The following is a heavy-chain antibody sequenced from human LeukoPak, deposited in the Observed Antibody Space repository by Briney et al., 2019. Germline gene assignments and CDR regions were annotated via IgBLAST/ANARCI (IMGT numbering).Heavy chain of an antibody. CDR1: GGSFSGYY. Sequence: RTSETLSLTCGVYGGSFSGYYWSWIRQPPGKGLEWIGEINHSGSTNYNPSLKSRVTISVDTSKNQFSLKLSSVTAADTAVYYCARGGIAVAGSDWNYFDYWGQGTLVTVSS. D-gene: IGHD6-19*01. CDR3: ARGGIAVAGSDWNYFDY. J-gene: IGHJ4*02. CDR2: INHSGST. V-gene: IGHV4-34*01.